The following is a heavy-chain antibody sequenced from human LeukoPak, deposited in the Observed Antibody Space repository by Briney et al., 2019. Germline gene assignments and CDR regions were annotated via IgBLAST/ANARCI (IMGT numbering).Heavy chain of an antibody. Sequence: PGASVKVSCKASGGTFSSYAISWVRQAPGQGLEWMGGIIPIFGTANYAQKFQGRVTITTDESTSTAYMELSSLRSEDTAVYYCARQYYDFWSGYYNHPYYYYYMDVWGKGTTVTVSS. CDR1: GGTFSSYA. V-gene: IGHV1-69*05. D-gene: IGHD3-3*01. J-gene: IGHJ6*03. CDR3: ARQYYDFWSGYYNHPYYYYYMDV. CDR2: IIPIFGTA.